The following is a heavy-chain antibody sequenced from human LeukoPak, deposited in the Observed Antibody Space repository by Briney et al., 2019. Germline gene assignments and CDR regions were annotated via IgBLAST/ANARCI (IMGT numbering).Heavy chain of an antibody. CDR1: GFTFSSYG. CDR2: IRYDGSNK. V-gene: IGHV3-30*02. Sequence: GGSLRLSCAASGFTFSSYGMHWVRQAPGKGLEWVAFIRYDGSNKYYADSVKGRFTISRDNPKNTLYLQMNSLRAEDTAVYYCARDPYSGSYGDSYYYYMGVWGKGTMVTISS. CDR3: ARDPYSGSYGDSYYYYMGV. J-gene: IGHJ6*03. D-gene: IGHD1-26*01.